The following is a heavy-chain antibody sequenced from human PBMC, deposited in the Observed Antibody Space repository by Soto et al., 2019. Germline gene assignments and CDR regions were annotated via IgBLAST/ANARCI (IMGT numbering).Heavy chain of an antibody. CDR2: IWYDGSNK. CDR3: AREGYCSSTSCYSYYYYYGMDV. J-gene: IGHJ6*02. V-gene: IGHV3-33*01. D-gene: IGHD2-2*01. Sequence: GGSLRLSCAASGFTFSSYGMHWVRQAPGKGLEWVAVIWYDGSNKYYADSVKGRFTISRDNSKNTLYLQMNSLRAEDTAVYYCAREGYCSSTSCYSYYYYYGMDVWGQGTTVTVSS. CDR1: GFTFSSYG.